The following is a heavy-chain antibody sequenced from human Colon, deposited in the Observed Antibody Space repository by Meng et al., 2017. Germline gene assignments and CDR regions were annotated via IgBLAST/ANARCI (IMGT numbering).Heavy chain of an antibody. Sequence: VQLQGWGPGLVKHSQTLSHTCPVSGGSISSGDYYWSWIRQPPGKGLEWIGYIYYSGSTYYNPSLKSRVTISVDTSKNQFSLKLSSVTAADTAVYYCARGYYDSSGYGYWYFDLWGRGTLVTVSS. CDR1: GGSISSGDYY. V-gene: IGHV4-30-4*01. J-gene: IGHJ2*01. D-gene: IGHD3-22*01. CDR2: IYYSGST. CDR3: ARGYYDSSGYGYWYFDL.